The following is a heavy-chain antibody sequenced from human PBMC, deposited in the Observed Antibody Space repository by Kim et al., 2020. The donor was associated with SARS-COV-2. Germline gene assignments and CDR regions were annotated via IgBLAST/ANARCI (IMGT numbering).Heavy chain of an antibody. Sequence: SETLSLTCTVSGGSISSSSYYWGWIRQPPGKGLEWIGSIYYSGSTYYNPSLKSRVTISVDTSKNQFSLKLSSVTAADTAVYYCARQIEQSSWFQGYYYYMDVWGKGTTVRVSS. J-gene: IGHJ6*03. D-gene: IGHD6-13*01. CDR2: IYYSGST. CDR1: GGSISSSSYY. V-gene: IGHV4-39*01. CDR3: ARQIEQSSWFQGYYYYMDV.